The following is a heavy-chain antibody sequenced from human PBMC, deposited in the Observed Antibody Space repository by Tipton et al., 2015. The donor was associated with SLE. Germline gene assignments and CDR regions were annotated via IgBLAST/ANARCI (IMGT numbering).Heavy chain of an antibody. CDR1: GGSISSYIYY. D-gene: IGHD3/OR15-3a*01. CDR3: ARSRGTARDW. J-gene: IGHJ4*02. Sequence: TLSLTCTVSGGSISSYIYYWGWIRQPPGKGLEWIGSIYYSGSTFYNPSLKSRVTISVDMSKNQFSLRLSSVTAADTAFYYCARSRGTARDWWGQGTLVSVSS. CDR2: IYYSGST. V-gene: IGHV4-39*07.